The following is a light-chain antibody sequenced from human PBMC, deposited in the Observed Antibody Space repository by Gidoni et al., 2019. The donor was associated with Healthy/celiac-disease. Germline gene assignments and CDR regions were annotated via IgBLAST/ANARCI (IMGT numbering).Light chain of an antibody. CDR3: QQYNNWPGT. Sequence: EIVMTQSPATLSVSPGERATLSCRASQSVSSNLAWYQQKPGQAPRLLIYGASTSATGIPARFSGSGSGTEFTLTISSLQSEDFAVYYCQQYNNWPGTFGQXTKVEIK. CDR2: GAS. CDR1: QSVSSN. V-gene: IGKV3-15*01. J-gene: IGKJ1*01.